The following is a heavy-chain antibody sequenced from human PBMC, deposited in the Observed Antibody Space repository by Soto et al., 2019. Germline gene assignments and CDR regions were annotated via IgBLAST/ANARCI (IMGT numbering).Heavy chain of an antibody. CDR2: IDSSGGST. D-gene: IGHD1-26*01. CDR1: GFTFSSYA. J-gene: IGHJ4*01. V-gene: IGHV3-23*01. Sequence: GGSXRLSCEAAGFTFSSYAMGWVRQAPGKGLEWVSSIDSSGGSTYYADSVKGRFTMSRDKSKNTLYLQMNSLRAEDTAVYYCARRLLGATVTYFDYWGQGTLVTVSS. CDR3: ARRLLGATVTYFDY.